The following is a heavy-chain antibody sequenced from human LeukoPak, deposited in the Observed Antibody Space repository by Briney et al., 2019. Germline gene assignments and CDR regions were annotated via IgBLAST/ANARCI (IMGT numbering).Heavy chain of an antibody. J-gene: IGHJ3*02. CDR1: GGSISSSRYY. V-gene: IGHV4-39*01. Sequence: SETLSLTCTVSGGSISSSRYYWAWIRQPPGKGPEWIGSIYYGGNTYYNQSLKSRVTISVDTSRNQFSLKLSSVTAADTAVYYCARRQRWLQLDAFDIWGQGTMVTVSS. CDR2: IYYGGNT. D-gene: IGHD5-24*01. CDR3: ARRQRWLQLDAFDI.